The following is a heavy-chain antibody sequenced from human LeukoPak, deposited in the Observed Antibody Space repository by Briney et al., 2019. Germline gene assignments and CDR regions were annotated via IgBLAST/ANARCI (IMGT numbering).Heavy chain of an antibody. CDR3: ASRHCSGENCYAGPLDF. Sequence: PGGSLRLSCVASALSDKSNYMSWVRQAPGKGLEWVSVSYSGGSTYYEDSVKGRFTVSSDVSKNTLYLQMNNLRGEDTAVYYCASRHCSGENCYAGPLDFWGQGIQVTVSS. J-gene: IGHJ4*02. CDR2: SYSGGST. D-gene: IGHD2-8*02. V-gene: IGHV3-53*01. CDR1: ALSDKSNY.